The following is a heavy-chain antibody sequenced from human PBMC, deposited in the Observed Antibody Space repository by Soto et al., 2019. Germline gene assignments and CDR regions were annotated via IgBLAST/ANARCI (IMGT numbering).Heavy chain of an antibody. V-gene: IGHV1-69*04. Sequence: SVKVSCKASGGTFSSYTISWVRQAPGQGLEWMGRIIPILGIANYAQKFQGRVTITADKSTSTAYMELSSLRSEDTAVYYCARDQRLELAQIHMDVWGKGTTVTVSS. J-gene: IGHJ6*03. CDR3: ARDQRLELAQIHMDV. CDR1: GGTFSSYT. CDR2: IIPILGIA. D-gene: IGHD1-7*01.